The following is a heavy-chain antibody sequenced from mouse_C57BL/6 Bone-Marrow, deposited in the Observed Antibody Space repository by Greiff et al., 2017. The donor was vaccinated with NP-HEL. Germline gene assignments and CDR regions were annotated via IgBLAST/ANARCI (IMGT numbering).Heavy chain of an antibody. J-gene: IGHJ4*01. Sequence: DVKLVESEGGLVQPGSSMKLSCTASGFTFSDYYMAWVRQVPEKGLEWVANINYDGSSTYYLDSLKSRFIISRDNAKNILYLQMSSLKSDDTATYYCARDRGNYAMDYWGQGTSVTVSS. CDR2: INYDGSST. CDR3: ARDRGNYAMDY. D-gene: IGHD3-3*01. V-gene: IGHV5-16*01. CDR1: GFTFSDYY.